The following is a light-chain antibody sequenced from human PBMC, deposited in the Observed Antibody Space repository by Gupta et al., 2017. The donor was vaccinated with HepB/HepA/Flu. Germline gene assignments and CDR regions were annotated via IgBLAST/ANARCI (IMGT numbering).Light chain of an antibody. CDR3: QQYNNWPAWT. Sequence: EIVMTQSPDTLSVSPGERATLSCRASQTVLSNLAWYQHKPGQAPRLLIYRASIRATGIPDRFSGSGYGTEFTLTISSRQSEDFAVYYCQQYNNWPAWTFGQGTKVEIK. CDR2: RAS. J-gene: IGKJ1*01. CDR1: QTVLSN. V-gene: IGKV3-15*01.